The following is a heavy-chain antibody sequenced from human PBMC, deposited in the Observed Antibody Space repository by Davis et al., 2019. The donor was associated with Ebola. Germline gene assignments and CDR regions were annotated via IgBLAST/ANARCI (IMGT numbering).Heavy chain of an antibody. Sequence: GGSLRLSCAASGFTFSDYGMHWVRQTPGKGLEWVAVVSYDGSNTYYADSVKGRFTISRDNSKDTVYLQMNGLGLEDTAVYYCARDDMDVWGKGTTVTVSS. CDR3: ARDDMDV. CDR1: GFTFSDYG. J-gene: IGHJ6*03. CDR2: VSYDGSNT. V-gene: IGHV3-30*03.